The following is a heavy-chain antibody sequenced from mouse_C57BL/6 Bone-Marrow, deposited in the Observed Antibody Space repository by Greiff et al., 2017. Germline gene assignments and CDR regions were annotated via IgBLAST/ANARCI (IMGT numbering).Heavy chain of an antibody. V-gene: IGHV1-81*01. Sequence: VQLQQSGAELARPGASVKLSCKVSGYSFTSYGISWVKQRTGQGLGWIGEIYPRSGNTYYNEKFKGKGQLTADKSSSTAYMELRSLTSEGSAVYLCGRSGYWGQSTTLTVS. CDR2: IYPRSGNT. D-gene: IGHD3-2*02. CDR1: GYSFTSYG. J-gene: IGHJ2*01. CDR3: GRSGY.